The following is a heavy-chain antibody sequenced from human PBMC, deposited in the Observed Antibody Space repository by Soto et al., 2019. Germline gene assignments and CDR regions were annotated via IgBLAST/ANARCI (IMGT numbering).Heavy chain of an antibody. V-gene: IGHV1-69*13. CDR1: GGTFSSYA. CDR3: AREGTLAKYSSSWYPLDY. J-gene: IGHJ4*02. CDR2: IIPIFGTA. Sequence: SVKVSCKASGGTFSSYAISWVRQAPGQGLEWMGGIIPIFGTANYAQKFQGRVTITADESTSTAYMELSSLRSEDTAVYYCAREGTLAKYSSSWYPLDYWGQGXLVTVYS. D-gene: IGHD6-13*01.